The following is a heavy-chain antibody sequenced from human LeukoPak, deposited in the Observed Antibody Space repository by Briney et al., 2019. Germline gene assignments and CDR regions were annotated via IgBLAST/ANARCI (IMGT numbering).Heavy chain of an antibody. J-gene: IGHJ5*02. CDR2: IRQDGSEK. Sequence: PGGSLRLSCVASGFTLSSYWMSWVRQAPGKGLEWVANIRQDGSEKHYVDSVRGRFTISRDNAENSLYLQMNSLRAEDTAVYYCARQDWFDPWGQGTLVTVSS. V-gene: IGHV3-7*01. CDR3: ARQDWFDP. CDR1: GFTLSSYW.